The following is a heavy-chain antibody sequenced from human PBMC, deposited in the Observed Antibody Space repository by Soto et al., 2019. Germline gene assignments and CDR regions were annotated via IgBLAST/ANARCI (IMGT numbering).Heavy chain of an antibody. Sequence: EVQLVESGGALVKPGGSLRLSCAASELTFSKDWMSWVRQAPGKGLEWVCRIKSNADGGTIDYAAPVKGRFTISRDDSKNMLYLQMNSLKTEDTAVYYCTTARRNSYGMDVWGQGTTVTVSS. CDR3: TTARRNSYGMDV. V-gene: IGHV3-15*02. CDR1: ELTFSKDW. J-gene: IGHJ6*02. CDR2: IKSNADGGTI. D-gene: IGHD1-7*01.